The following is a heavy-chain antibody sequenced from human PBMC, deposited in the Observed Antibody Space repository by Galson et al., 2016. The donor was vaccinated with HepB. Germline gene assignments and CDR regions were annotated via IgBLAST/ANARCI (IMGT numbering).Heavy chain of an antibody. CDR2: IGANNGDT. CDR3: ASKPTSSPFDY. J-gene: IGHJ4*02. V-gene: IGHV1-18*04. CDR1: GYIFTGYG. Sequence: SVKVSCKASGYIFTGYGISWVRQAPGQGLEYMGWIGANNGDTSYPQNLQGRVTMTTDTSTSTAYMELRTLRSDDTAVYYCASKPTSSPFDYWGQGTLVTVSS. D-gene: IGHD2/OR15-2a*01.